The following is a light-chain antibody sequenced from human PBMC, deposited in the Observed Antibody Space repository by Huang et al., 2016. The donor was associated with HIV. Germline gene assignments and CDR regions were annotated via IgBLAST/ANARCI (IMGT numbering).Light chain of an antibody. CDR3: MQGTHWPPT. J-gene: IGKJ2*01. Sequence: DVVMTQSPLSLPVTLGQPASISCRSSQSLVHSDGNTYLNWFQQRPGQSPRRLMYKVSNRDSGVPDRVSGSGSGTDFTLKISRVEAEDVGVYYCMQGTHWPPTFGQGTKLEIK. CDR1: QSLVHSDGNTY. V-gene: IGKV2-30*02. CDR2: KVS.